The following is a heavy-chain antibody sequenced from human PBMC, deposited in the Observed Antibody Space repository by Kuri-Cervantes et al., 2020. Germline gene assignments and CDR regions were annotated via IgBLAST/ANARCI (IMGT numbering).Heavy chain of an antibody. CDR2: IKQDGSEE. D-gene: IGHD6-13*01. Sequence: GESLKISCAASGFTFSSYWMSWVRQAPGKGLEWVANIKQDGSEEYYVDSVKGRFTISRDNAKNSLYLQMNSLRAEDTAVYYCARDSSSWYYYYYYMDVWGKGTTVTVSS. CDR3: ARDSSSWYYYYYYMDV. J-gene: IGHJ6*03. V-gene: IGHV3-7*01. CDR1: GFTFSSYW.